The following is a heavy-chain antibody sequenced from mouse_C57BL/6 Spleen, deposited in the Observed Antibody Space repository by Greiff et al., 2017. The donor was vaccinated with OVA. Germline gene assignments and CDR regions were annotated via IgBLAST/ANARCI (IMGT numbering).Heavy chain of an antibody. J-gene: IGHJ1*03. Sequence: EVMLVESGGGLVKPGGSLKLSCAASGFTFSSYAMSWVRQTPEKRLEWVATISDGGSYTYYPDNVKGRFTISRDNAKNNLYLQMSHLKSEDTAMYYCARDDTYYYGSSHWYFDVWGTGTTVTVSS. V-gene: IGHV5-4*01. CDR3: ARDDTYYYGSSHWYFDV. CDR1: GFTFSSYA. CDR2: ISDGGSYT. D-gene: IGHD1-1*01.